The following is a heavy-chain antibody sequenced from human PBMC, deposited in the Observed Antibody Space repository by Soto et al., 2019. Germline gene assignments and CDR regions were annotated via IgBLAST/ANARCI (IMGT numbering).Heavy chain of an antibody. CDR1: GGSVSSGSDY. V-gene: IGHV4-61*01. CDR3: ARGDRPGGNAEIDY. Sequence: PWETLSLTCTVSGGSVSSGSDYWSWIRQPPGKGLEWIGFIYSIGSTNYNPSLKSRVTISLDTSKTQFSLKLSSVTGADTAVYYCARGDRPGGNAEIDYWGQGPLVTVSS. J-gene: IGHJ4*02. CDR2: IYSIGST. D-gene: IGHD2-15*01.